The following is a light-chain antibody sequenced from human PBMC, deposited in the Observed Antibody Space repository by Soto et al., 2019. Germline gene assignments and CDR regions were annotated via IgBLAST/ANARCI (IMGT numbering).Light chain of an antibody. CDR1: QGMRND. CDR3: LQYYSYPFS. J-gene: IGKJ3*01. V-gene: IGKV1-6*01. CDR2: ASS. Sequence: AIQMTQSPSSLSASVGVRVSIKCRASQGMRNDLGWYQQKPWKAPTLLIYASSRLQSGVPSRFSGSGSGTDFTLTISSLHPEDIATYYCLQYYSYPFSFGPGT.